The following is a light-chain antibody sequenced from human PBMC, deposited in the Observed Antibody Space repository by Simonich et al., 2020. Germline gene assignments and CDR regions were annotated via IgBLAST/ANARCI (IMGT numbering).Light chain of an antibody. CDR2: WAS. CDR1: QSVLYSSNNKNY. J-gene: IGKJ4*01. Sequence: DIVMTQSPDYLAVSLGERATINRKSSQSVLYSSNNKNYLAWYQQKPGQPPKLLIYWASTRESGVPERFSGSGSGTDFTLTISSLQAEDVAVYYCQQYYSTPPTFGGGTKVEIK. V-gene: IGKV4-1*01. CDR3: QQYYSTPPT.